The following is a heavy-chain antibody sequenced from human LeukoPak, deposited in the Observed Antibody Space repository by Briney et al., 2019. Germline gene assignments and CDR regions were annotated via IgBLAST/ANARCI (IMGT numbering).Heavy chain of an antibody. Sequence: SVKVSCKASGGTFSSYAISWVRQAPGQGLEWMGGIIPIFGTANYAQKFQGRVTITADKSTSTAYMELSSLRSEDTAVYYCASGDFDWTREKYDYYYMDVWGKGTTVTVSS. CDR2: IIPIFGTA. CDR1: GGTFSSYA. J-gene: IGHJ6*03. V-gene: IGHV1-69*06. CDR3: ASGDFDWTREKYDYYYMDV. D-gene: IGHD3-9*01.